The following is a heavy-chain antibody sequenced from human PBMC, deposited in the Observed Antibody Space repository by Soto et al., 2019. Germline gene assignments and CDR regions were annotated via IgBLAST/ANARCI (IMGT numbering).Heavy chain of an antibody. Sequence: GGSLRLSCAASGFTFSSYGMHWVRQAPGKGLEWVAVISYDGSNKYYADSVKGRFTISRDNSKNTLYLQMNSLRAEDTAVYYCALSAAMPYYFDYWGQGTLVTVSS. D-gene: IGHD2-2*01. CDR1: GFTFSSYG. CDR3: ALSAAMPYYFDY. V-gene: IGHV3-30*03. J-gene: IGHJ4*02. CDR2: ISYDGSNK.